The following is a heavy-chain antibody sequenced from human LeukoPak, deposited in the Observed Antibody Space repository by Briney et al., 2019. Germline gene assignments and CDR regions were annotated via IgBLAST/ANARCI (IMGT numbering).Heavy chain of an antibody. CDR3: ARQRGWSRDAFDI. CDR1: GGSISSYY. CDR2: IYYSGST. V-gene: IGHV4-59*08. J-gene: IGHJ3*02. Sequence: PSETLSLTCTVSGGSISSYYWSWIRQPPGKGLEWIGYIYYSGSTNYNPSLKSRVTISVDTSKNQFSLKLSSVTAADTAAYYCARQRGWSRDAFDIWGQGTMVTVSS. D-gene: IGHD6-19*01.